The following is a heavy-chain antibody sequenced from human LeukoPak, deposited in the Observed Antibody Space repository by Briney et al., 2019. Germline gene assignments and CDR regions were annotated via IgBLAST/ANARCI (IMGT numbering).Heavy chain of an antibody. CDR3: ARCGEYDSSGYYYVGVAY. CDR1: GFTFSNYS. Sequence: PGGSLRLSCAASGFTFSNYSMNWVRQAPGKGLEWVSSISSSSSYIYYADSVKGRFTISRDNAKNSLYLQMNSLRAEDTAVYYCARCGEYDSSGYYYVGVAYRGQGTLVTVSS. D-gene: IGHD3-22*01. V-gene: IGHV3-21*04. CDR2: ISSSSSYI. J-gene: IGHJ4*02.